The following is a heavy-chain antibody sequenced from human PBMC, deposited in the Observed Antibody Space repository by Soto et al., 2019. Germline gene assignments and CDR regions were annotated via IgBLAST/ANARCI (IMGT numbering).Heavy chain of an antibody. CDR2: INPDGSGK. V-gene: IGHV3-7*03. J-gene: IGHJ4*02. Sequence: EVQLVESGGGLVQPGGSLRLSCGASGFTFNHYWMNWVRQAPGTGLEWVANINPDGSGKRYVDSVKGSFTMSRDNAKKSLYLQPHRLSAEDTAGYYCVGWGQQNYWGQGTLVTVSS. CDR3: VGWGQQNY. CDR1: GFTFNHYW. D-gene: IGHD3-16*01.